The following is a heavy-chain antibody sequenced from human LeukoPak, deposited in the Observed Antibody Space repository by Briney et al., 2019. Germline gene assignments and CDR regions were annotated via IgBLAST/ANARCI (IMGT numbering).Heavy chain of an antibody. Sequence: GESLRLSCATSGFPFSDHSMNWVRQAPGKGLEWLSYISSDDSITYYADSVMGRFTISRDDAKKSLYLQMNGLRGDDTAVYYCARDSLSQDSSGWYRPRYIFGWFDPWGQGTLVTVSS. CDR2: ISSDDSIT. CDR3: ARDSLSQDSSGWYRPRYIFGWFDP. J-gene: IGHJ5*02. D-gene: IGHD6-19*01. V-gene: IGHV3-48*01. CDR1: GFPFSDHS.